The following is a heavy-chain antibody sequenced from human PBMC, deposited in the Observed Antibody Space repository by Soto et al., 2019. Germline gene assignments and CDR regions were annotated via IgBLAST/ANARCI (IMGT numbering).Heavy chain of an antibody. J-gene: IGHJ4*02. CDR1: GFTFSSYA. CDR3: ARDIYDSSGYYSAAAY. CDR2: ISYDGSNK. Sequence: PGGSLRLSCAASGFTFSSYAMHWVRQAPGKGLEWVAVISYDGSNKYYADYVEGRFTISRDNSKNTLYLQMNSLRAEDTAVYYCARDIYDSSGYYSAAAYWGQGTLVTVSS. V-gene: IGHV3-30-3*01. D-gene: IGHD3-22*01.